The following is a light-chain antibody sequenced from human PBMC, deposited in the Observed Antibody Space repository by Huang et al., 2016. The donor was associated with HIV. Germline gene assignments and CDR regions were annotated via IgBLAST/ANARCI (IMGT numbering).Light chain of an antibody. CDR3: QQLNSFPREYT. CDR2: AAS. Sequence: IQLTQSPSSLSASVGDRVTITCRASQGISNYLAWYQQKPGKAPKLLIFAASTLQSGVPSRFGGSGSGTDFTLTISSLQPEDFATYYCQQLNSFPREYTFGQGTKLEIK. V-gene: IGKV1-9*01. CDR1: QGISNY. J-gene: IGKJ2*01.